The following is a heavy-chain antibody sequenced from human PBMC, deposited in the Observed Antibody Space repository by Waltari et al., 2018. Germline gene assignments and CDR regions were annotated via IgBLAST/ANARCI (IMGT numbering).Heavy chain of an antibody. J-gene: IGHJ4*02. CDR2: IYTSGST. Sequence: QVQLQESGPGLVKPSQTLSLTCTVSGGSISSGSYYWSWIRQPAGKGLEWIGRIYTSGSTNYNPSLKSRVTISVDTSKNQFSLKLSSVTAADTAVYYCAREGDPNSSSWYPFDYWGQGTLVTVSS. D-gene: IGHD6-13*01. V-gene: IGHV4-61*02. CDR1: GGSISSGSYY. CDR3: AREGDPNSSSWYPFDY.